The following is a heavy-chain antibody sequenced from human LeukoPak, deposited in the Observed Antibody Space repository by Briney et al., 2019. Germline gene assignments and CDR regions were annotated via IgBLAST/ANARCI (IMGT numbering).Heavy chain of an antibody. D-gene: IGHD2-15*01. CDR1: GGSFSGYY. J-gene: IGHJ6*03. CDR2: INHSGST. CDR3: ARGYCSGGSCYSVRVYYCYYMDV. V-gene: IGHV4-34*01. Sequence: PSETLSLTCAVYGGSFSGYYWSWIRQPPGKGLEWIGEINHSGSTNYNPSLKSRVTISVDTSKNQFSLKLSSVTAADTAVYYCARGYCSGGSCYSVRVYYCYYMDVWGKGTTVTVSS.